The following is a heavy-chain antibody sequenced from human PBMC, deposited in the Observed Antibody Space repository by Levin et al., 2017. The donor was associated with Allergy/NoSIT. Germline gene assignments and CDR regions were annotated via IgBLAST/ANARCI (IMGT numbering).Heavy chain of an antibody. CDR2: MNPNSGNT. J-gene: IGHJ6*02. CDR1: GYTFTSYD. V-gene: IGHV1-8*01. CDR3: ARGPNYFLVGLYGMDV. D-gene: IGHD4/OR15-4a*01. Sequence: GASVKVSCKASGYTFTSYDINWVRQATGQGLEWMGWMNPNSGNTGYAQKFQGRVTMTRNTSISTAYMELSSLRSEDTAVYYCARGPNYFLVGLYGMDVWGQGTTVTVAS.